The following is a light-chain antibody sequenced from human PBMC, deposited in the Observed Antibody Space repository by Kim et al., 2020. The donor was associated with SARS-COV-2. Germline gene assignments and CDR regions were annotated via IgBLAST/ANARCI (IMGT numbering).Light chain of an antibody. CDR2: NIR. V-gene: IGLV7-43*01. J-gene: IGLJ3*02. Sequence: QAVVTQEPSLTVSPGGTVTLTCASSTGAVTGDSYATWFQQKPGQAPRAVIYNIRNKQSWTPGRFSGSLLGGKAALTLSGAQPEDEAEYFCLLNCGGTQHWVFGGGTQLTVL. CDR1: TGAVTGDSY. CDR3: LLNCGGTQHWV.